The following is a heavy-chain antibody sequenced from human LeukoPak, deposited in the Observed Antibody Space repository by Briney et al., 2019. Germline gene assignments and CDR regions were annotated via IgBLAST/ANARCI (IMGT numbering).Heavy chain of an antibody. Sequence: GGSLRLSCAATGFTFRTYWMSWVRQAPGKGLEWVAKINQDGSEKYYVDSVKGRFTLSRDNAKNSLYLQLNSLRAEDTAVYYCARDYYDSSGYYYFDYWGQGTQVTVSS. CDR3: ARDYYDSSGYYYFDY. CDR2: INQDGSEK. D-gene: IGHD3-22*01. J-gene: IGHJ4*02. CDR1: GFTFRTYW. V-gene: IGHV3-7*01.